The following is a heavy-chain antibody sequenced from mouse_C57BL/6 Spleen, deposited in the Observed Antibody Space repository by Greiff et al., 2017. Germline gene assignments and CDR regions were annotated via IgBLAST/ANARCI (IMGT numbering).Heavy chain of an antibody. CDR3: ARDFSDGYYEDIYAMDY. CDR2: INPSSGYT. J-gene: IGHJ4*01. D-gene: IGHD2-3*01. Sequence: QVQLKQSGAELAKPGASVKLSCKASGYTFTSYWMHWVKQRPGQGLEWIGYINPSSGYTKYNQKFKDKATLTADKSSSTAYMQLSSLTYEDSAVYYCARDFSDGYYEDIYAMDYWGQGTSVTVSS. V-gene: IGHV1-7*01. CDR1: GYTFTSYW.